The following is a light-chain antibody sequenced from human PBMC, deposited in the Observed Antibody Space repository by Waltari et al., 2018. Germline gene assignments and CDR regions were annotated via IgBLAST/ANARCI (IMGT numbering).Light chain of an antibody. CDR1: SRDIGSYNH. CDR3: CSYARFYIWV. J-gene: IGLJ3*02. Sequence: QSALTQPASVSGSPGQSITISCTGTSRDIGSYNHVSWYQQHPGKAPKLLISAVAKRPSGVSSRFSGSKSGNTASLTISGLQSDDEAHYYCCSYARFYIWVFGEGTKLTVL. V-gene: IGLV2-23*02. CDR2: AVA.